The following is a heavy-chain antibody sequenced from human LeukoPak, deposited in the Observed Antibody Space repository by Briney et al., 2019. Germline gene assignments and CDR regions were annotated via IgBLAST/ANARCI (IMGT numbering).Heavy chain of an antibody. CDR1: GFSFSGSA. CDR2: VRSKANTYAT. J-gene: IGHJ4*02. Sequence: GGSLRLSCEASGFSFSGSAMHWVRQASGKGLEWVGRVRSKANTYATAYAASVKGRFIISRDDSKNTAYLQMNSLKTEDTAVYHCTRPDYDSSGSTFDYWGQGTLVTVSS. V-gene: IGHV3-73*01. D-gene: IGHD3-22*01. CDR3: TRPDYDSSGSTFDY.